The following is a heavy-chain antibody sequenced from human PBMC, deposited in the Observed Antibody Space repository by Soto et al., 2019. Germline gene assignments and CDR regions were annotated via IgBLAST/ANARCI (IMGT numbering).Heavy chain of an antibody. D-gene: IGHD3-10*01. V-gene: IGHV4-34*01. CDR2: INHSGST. J-gene: IGHJ5*02. CDR3: ARDYYGSGSYLWFDP. Sequence: SETLSLTCAVYGGSFSGYYWSWIRQPPGKGLEWIGEINHSGSTNYNPSLKSRVTISVDTSKNQFSLKLSSVTAADTAVYYCARDYYGSGSYLWFDPWGQGTLVTVS. CDR1: GGSFSGYY.